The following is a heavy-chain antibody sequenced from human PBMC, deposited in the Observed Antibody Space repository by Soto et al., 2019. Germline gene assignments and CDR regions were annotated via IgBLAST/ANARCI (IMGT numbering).Heavy chain of an antibody. CDR3: GRVVEGATRHTDLDS. CDR2: VYYSGGA. Sequence: SETLSLTCAVSGVSIHNSHSFWGWIRQPPGKGLEFIGTVYYSGGAPYNSSLKSRVTISVDTANNQVSLRMRSLTAADTAVYYCGRVVEGATRHTDLDSWGQGTLVTVSS. D-gene: IGHD2-21*01. J-gene: IGHJ5*01. V-gene: IGHV4-39*01. CDR1: GVSIHNSHSF.